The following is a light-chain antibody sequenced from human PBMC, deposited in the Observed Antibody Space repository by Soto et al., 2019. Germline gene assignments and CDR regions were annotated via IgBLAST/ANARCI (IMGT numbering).Light chain of an antibody. CDR2: GAS. CDR1: QSVGSN. V-gene: IGKV3-15*01. Sequence: IVMTKSPATLSVSPGERATLSCRASQSVGSNLAWYQQKPGQAPRLLIYGASTRTTGIPARCSGSGSGSEFSLTILSLQSEDFAIYYCQQYHNWPPWTFGRGTNVEIK. J-gene: IGKJ1*01. CDR3: QQYHNWPPWT.